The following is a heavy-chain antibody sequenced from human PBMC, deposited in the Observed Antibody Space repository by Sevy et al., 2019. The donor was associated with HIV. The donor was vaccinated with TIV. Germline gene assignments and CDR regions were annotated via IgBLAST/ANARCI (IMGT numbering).Heavy chain of an antibody. CDR3: ARDWECTGGVCYFMDV. V-gene: IGHV3-7*03. D-gene: IGHD2-8*02. J-gene: IGHJ6*02. CDR2: IKQDGSEK. CDR1: GFTFSSYW. Sequence: GESLKISCAASGFTFSSYWMSWVRQAPGKGLEWVANIKQDGSEKYYVDSVKGRFTISRDNAKNSLYLQRNSLRAEDTAVYYCARDWECTGGVCYFMDVWGQGTTVTVSS.